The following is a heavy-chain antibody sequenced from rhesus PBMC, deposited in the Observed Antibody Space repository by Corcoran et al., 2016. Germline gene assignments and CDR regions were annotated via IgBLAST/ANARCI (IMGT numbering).Heavy chain of an antibody. Sequence: EVQLVETGGGLVQPGGSLKLSCAASGFTFSSYGMSWVRQAPGKVLEWVSVINSVGGSTYYADSVKGRFTISQDNSKNTLSLQMNSLRAEDTAVYYCAKLNYDSGYDFDYWGQGVLVTVSS. J-gene: IGHJ4*01. CDR3: AKLNYDSGYDFDY. CDR2: INSVGGST. D-gene: IGHD3-28*01. V-gene: IGHV3S5*01. CDR1: GFTFSSYG.